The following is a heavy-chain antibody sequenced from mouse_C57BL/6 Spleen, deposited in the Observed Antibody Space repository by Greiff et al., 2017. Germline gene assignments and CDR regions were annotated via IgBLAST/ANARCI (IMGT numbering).Heavy chain of an antibody. D-gene: IGHD2-4*01. CDR1: GYTFTSYW. J-gene: IGHJ3*01. Sequence: QVQLQQPGAELVRPGTSVKLSCKASGYTFTSYWLHWVKQRPGQGLEWIGVIDPSDSYNNYNQKFKGKATLTVYTSSSTAYMQLSSLTSEDSAVYYCARYYYDYDVAYWGQGTLVTVSA. CDR3: ARYYYDYDVAY. CDR2: IDPSDSYN. V-gene: IGHV1-59*01.